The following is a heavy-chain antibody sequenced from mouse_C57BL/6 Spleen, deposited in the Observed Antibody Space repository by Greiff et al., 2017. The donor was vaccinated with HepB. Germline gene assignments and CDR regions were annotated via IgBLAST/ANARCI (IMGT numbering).Heavy chain of an antibody. J-gene: IGHJ2*01. D-gene: IGHD2-3*01. V-gene: IGHV1-69*01. CDR1: GYTFTSYW. Sequence: VQLQQSGAELVMPGASVKLSCKASGYTFTSYWMHWVKQRPGQGLEWIGEIDPSDSYTNYNQKFKGKSTLTVDKSSSTAYMQLSSLTSEDSAVYYCARSGGYDASLDYWGQGTTLTVSS. CDR2: IDPSDSYT. CDR3: ARSGGYDASLDY.